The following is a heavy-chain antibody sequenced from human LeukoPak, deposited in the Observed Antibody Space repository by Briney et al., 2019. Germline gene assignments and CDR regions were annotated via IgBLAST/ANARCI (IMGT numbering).Heavy chain of an antibody. CDR1: GYTFTGYY. CDR3: ARAPTYYDFWGGSYTKEGFDP. V-gene: IGHV1-2*02. D-gene: IGHD3-3*01. CDR2: INPNSGGT. Sequence: ASVKVSCTASGYTFTGYYMHWVRQAPGQGLEWIGWINPNSGGTNYAQKFEGMITMTRDTSISTAYMELSRLRSDDTAVYYCARAPTYYDFWGGSYTKEGFDPWGQGTLVTVSS. J-gene: IGHJ5*02.